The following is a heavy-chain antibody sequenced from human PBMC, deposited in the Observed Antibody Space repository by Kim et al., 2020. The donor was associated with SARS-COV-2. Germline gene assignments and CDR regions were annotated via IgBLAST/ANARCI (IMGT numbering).Heavy chain of an antibody. D-gene: IGHD4-17*01. CDR1: GYTLTELS. CDR2: FDPEDGET. V-gene: IGHV1-24*01. J-gene: IGHJ4*02. Sequence: ASVKVSCKVSGYTLTELSMHWVRQAPGKGLEWMGGFDPEDGETIYAQKFQGRVTMTEDTSTDTAYMELSSLRSEDTAVYYCATDNESYGDYGFDYWGQGTLVTVSS. CDR3: ATDNESYGDYGFDY.